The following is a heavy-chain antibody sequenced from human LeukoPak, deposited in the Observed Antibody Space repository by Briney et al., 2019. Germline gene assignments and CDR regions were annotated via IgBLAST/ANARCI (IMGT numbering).Heavy chain of an antibody. J-gene: IGHJ3*02. CDR1: GGSLSDYY. CDR2: INHSGNS. D-gene: IGHD1-26*01. CDR3: GMFAVIVGGGLDI. V-gene: IGHV4-34*01. Sequence: PSETLSLTCAVYGGSLSDYYFTWIRQPPGKGLEWIGDINHSGNSSYNKSLKSRVTISVDTSKNQVSLELNSVTAADTAVYYCGMFAVIVGGGLDIWGQGTVVTVSS.